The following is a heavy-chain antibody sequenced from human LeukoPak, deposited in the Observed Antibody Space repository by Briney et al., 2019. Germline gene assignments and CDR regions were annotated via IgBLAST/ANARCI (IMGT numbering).Heavy chain of an antibody. CDR3: GKHESGSKY. D-gene: IGHD3-3*01. J-gene: IGHJ4*02. CDR2: IRPDETDK. V-gene: IGHV3-30*02. CDR1: GFIFSTYG. Sequence: GGSLRLSCAVSGFIFSTYGMHWVRQAPGKGLEWVAYIRPDETDKYYAGSVKGRFTISRDNSKNTLYLQMNSLRAEDTAVYYCGKHESGSKYWGQGTLVTVSS.